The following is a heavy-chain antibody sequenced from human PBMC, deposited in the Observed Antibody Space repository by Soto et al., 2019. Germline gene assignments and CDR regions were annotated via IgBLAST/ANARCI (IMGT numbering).Heavy chain of an antibody. J-gene: IGHJ4*02. Sequence: SETLSLTCTVSGGSISSGGYYWSWIRQHPGKGLEWIGYIYYSGSTYYNPSLKSRVTISVDTSKNQFSLKLSSVTAADTAVYYCARVDTAMAYYFDYWGQGTLVTVSS. CDR3: ARVDTAMAYYFDY. D-gene: IGHD5-18*01. CDR1: GGSISSGGYY. V-gene: IGHV4-31*03. CDR2: IYYSGST.